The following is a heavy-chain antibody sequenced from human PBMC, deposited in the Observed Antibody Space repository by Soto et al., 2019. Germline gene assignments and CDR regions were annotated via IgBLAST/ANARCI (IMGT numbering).Heavy chain of an antibody. D-gene: IGHD4-17*01. J-gene: IGHJ2*01. CDR2: IGYDGNNK. CDR3: ARGPRATVTTWGDWYFDL. V-gene: IGHV3-33*01. CDR1: GFIFSSYG. Sequence: QVQLVESGGGVVQPGRSLRLSCATSGFIFSSYGMHWVRQGPGKGLEWVADIGYDGNNKYYADSVNGRFTISRADSKNTLYLQMNSLRAEDTAVYYCARGPRATVTTWGDWYFDLWGRGTLVTVSS.